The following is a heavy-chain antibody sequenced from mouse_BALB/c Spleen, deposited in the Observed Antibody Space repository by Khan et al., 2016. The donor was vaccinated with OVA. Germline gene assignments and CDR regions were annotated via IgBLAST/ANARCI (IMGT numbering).Heavy chain of an antibody. CDR2: ITPGDTF. D-gene: IGHD3-3*01. J-gene: IGHJ3*01. CDR3: ARAGRWFDY. CDR1: GYSITSGYY. V-gene: IGHV3-6*02. Sequence: EVELVESGPGLVKPSQSLSLACSVTGYSITSGYYWNWIRQFPGNKLEWMCYITPGDTFNYNPSRKNRISITRDTSKNQFFLNLSSVTPEDTATYYCARAGRWFDYWGQGTLVIVSA.